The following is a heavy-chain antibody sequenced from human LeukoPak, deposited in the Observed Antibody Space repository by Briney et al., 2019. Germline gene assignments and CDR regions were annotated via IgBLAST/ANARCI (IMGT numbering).Heavy chain of an antibody. D-gene: IGHD3-22*01. V-gene: IGHV3-33*01. Sequence: GRPLRLSCAASGFTFSSYGMHWVRQAPGKGLEWVAVIWYDGSNKYYADSVKGRFTISRDNSKNTLYLQMNSLRAEDTAVYYCAREDYYDSSGLDWGQGTLVTVSS. CDR1: GFTFSSYG. CDR3: AREDYYDSSGLD. J-gene: IGHJ4*02. CDR2: IWYDGSNK.